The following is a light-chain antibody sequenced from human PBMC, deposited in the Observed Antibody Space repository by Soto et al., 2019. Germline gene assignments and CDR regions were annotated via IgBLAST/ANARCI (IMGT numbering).Light chain of an antibody. V-gene: IGKV3-20*01. CDR1: QSVSSY. J-gene: IGKJ1*01. CDR2: GAS. CDR3: QQYGSSPTT. Sequence: EIVLTQSPATLSLSPGERATLSCRASQSVSSYLAWYQQKPGQAPRLLIYGASSRATGIPDRFSGSGSGTDFTLTISRLEPEDSAVYHCQQYGSSPTTFGQGTKVDIK.